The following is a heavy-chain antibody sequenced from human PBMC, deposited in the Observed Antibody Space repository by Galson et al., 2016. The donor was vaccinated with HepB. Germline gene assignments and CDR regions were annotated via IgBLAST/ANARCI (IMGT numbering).Heavy chain of an antibody. J-gene: IGHJ4*02. CDR2: IYNSGST. D-gene: IGHD6-13*01. CDR1: GVSISRGGYY. CDR3: ARGMAASGTKLFDF. Sequence: TLSLTCTVSGVSISRGGYYWSWIRQHPGRGLEWIGYIYNSGSTYYNPSLKRRVTLSLNTSKTQFSLKLSSVTAADTAVYYCARGMAASGTKLFDFWGQGTLVTVSS. V-gene: IGHV4-31*03.